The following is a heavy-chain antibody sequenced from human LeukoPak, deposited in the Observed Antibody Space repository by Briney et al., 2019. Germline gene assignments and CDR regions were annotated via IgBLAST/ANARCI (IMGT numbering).Heavy chain of an antibody. V-gene: IGHV1-46*01. CDR1: GYTFTSYY. Sequence: ASVNVSCKASGYTFTSYYMHWVRQAPGQGLEWMGIINPSGGSTSYAQKFQGRVTMTRDTSTSTVYMELSSLRSEYTAVYYCATPPITLVRGVLVDNWGQGPL. CDR2: INPSGGST. CDR3: ATPPITLVRGVLVDN. J-gene: IGHJ4*02. D-gene: IGHD3-10*01.